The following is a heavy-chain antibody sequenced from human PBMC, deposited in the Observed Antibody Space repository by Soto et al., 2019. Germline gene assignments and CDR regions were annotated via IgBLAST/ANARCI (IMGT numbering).Heavy chain of an antibody. D-gene: IGHD3-9*01. V-gene: IGHV3-33*01. CDR2: IWYDGSNK. Sequence: GGSLRLSCAASGFTFSSYGMHWVRQAPGKGLEWVAVIWYDGSNKYYADSVKGRFTISRDYSKNTLYLQMNSLRAEDTAVYYCSRDYDILTGYPKGAFDIWGQGTMVTVSS. CDR1: GFTFSSYG. J-gene: IGHJ3*02. CDR3: SRDYDILTGYPKGAFDI.